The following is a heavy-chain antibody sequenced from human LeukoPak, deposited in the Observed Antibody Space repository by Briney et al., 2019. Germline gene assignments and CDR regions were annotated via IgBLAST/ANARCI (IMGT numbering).Heavy chain of an antibody. CDR2: INHSGST. D-gene: IGHD2-15*01. CDR3: ARGFHRRGYCSGGSCYSIFDY. V-gene: IGHV4-34*01. Sequence: SETLSLTCAVYGGSFSGYYWSWIRQPPGKGLEWIGEINHSGSTSYNPSLKSRVTISVDTSKNQFSLKLSSVTAADTAVYYCARGFHRRGYCSGGSCYSIFDYWGQGTLVTVSS. CDR1: GGSFSGYY. J-gene: IGHJ4*02.